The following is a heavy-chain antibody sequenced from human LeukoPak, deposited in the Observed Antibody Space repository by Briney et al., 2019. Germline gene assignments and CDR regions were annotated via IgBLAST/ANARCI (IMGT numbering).Heavy chain of an antibody. J-gene: IGHJ3*02. CDR3: AADGFRNYDAFDI. Sequence: TSVKVSCKASGFTFTSSAVQWVRQARGQRLEWRGWIVVGSGNTNYAQKFQERVTITRDMSTSTAYMELSSLRSEDTAVYYCAADGFRNYDAFDIWGQGTMVTVSS. CDR1: GFTFTSSA. CDR2: IVVGSGNT. V-gene: IGHV1-58*01. D-gene: IGHD1-7*01.